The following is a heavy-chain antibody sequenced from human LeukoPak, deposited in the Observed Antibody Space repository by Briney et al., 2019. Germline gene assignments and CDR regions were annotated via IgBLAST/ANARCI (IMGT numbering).Heavy chain of an antibody. V-gene: IGHV3-30-3*01. Sequence: GGSLRLSCAASGFTFNNYAIHWVRQAPGKGLEWVAVISYDGSNKYYADSVKGRFIISRDNSKNTLYLQMNSLRAEDTAVHYCATETGIAARPLDYWGQGTLVTVSS. CDR1: GFTFNNYA. J-gene: IGHJ4*02. D-gene: IGHD6-6*01. CDR3: ATETGIAARPLDY. CDR2: ISYDGSNK.